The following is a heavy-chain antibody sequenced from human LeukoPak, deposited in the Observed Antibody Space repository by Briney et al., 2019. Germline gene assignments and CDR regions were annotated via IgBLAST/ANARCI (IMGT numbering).Heavy chain of an antibody. CDR3: ALHYYDSSGYPYYFDY. Sequence: TGGSLRLSCAASGFTFSSYAMSWVRQAPGKGLEWVSAISGSGGSTYYADSVKGRFTISRDNSKDTLYLQMNSLRAEDTAVYYCALHYYDSSGYPYYFDYWGQGTLVTVSS. CDR1: GFTFSSYA. J-gene: IGHJ4*02. CDR2: ISGSGGST. V-gene: IGHV3-23*01. D-gene: IGHD3-22*01.